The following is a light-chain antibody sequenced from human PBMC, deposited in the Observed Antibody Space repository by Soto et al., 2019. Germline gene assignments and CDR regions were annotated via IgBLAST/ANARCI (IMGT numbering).Light chain of an antibody. CDR1: QSVSSSY. V-gene: IGKV3-15*01. Sequence: EIVLTPSPGTLSLSPEERATLSFRASQSVSSSYLAWYQQKPGQAPRLLVYGASTRATGSPARFSGSGAGTDFTLTITSLQSEDFGVYYCQQYKDWPTTFGQGTKVDIK. CDR3: QQYKDWPTT. J-gene: IGKJ1*01. CDR2: GAS.